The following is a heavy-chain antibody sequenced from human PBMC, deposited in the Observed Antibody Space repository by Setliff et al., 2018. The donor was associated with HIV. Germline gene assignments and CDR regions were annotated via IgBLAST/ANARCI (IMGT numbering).Heavy chain of an antibody. D-gene: IGHD6-13*01. V-gene: IGHV4-39*07. J-gene: IGHJ4*02. CDR3: ARLPDINSWPFDY. CDR2: IFYSGRS. Sequence: KSSETLSLTCSVSGGSIDSSDYYWGWIRQPPGKGLEWIGSIFYSGRSTYNPSLRSRLTMSVESSKNQFSLSLSSVTAADTAVYYCARLPDINSWPFDYWARGTLVTVSS. CDR1: GGSIDSSDYY.